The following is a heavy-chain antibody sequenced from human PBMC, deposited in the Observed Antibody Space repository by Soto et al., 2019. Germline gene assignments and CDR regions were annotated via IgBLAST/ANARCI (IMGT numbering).Heavy chain of an antibody. CDR1: GFTFSDYA. D-gene: IGHD6-19*01. CDR3: ANGGRKWLGTTDVTY. Sequence: VQLVESGGGVVQPGRSLRLSCAASGFTFSDYARHWVRQAPGKGLEWVAVVSHDGRNTHYADSVKGRFTISRDSSQNTVPLEMTSLRAEDTAVYYCANGGRKWLGTTDVTYWGQGALVTVSS. V-gene: IGHV3-30*18. CDR2: VSHDGRNT. J-gene: IGHJ4*02.